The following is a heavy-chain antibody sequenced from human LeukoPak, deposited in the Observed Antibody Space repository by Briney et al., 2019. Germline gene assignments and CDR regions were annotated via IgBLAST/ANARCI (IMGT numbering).Heavy chain of an antibody. CDR2: ISSSSSTI. J-gene: IGHJ5*02. Sequence: GGSLRLSCAASGFTFSNYNMIWVRQAPGKGLECVSYISSSSSTIYYADSVKGRFTISRDNAKNSLYLQMNSLRAEDTAVYYCAREVSGIAAAGNWFDPWGQGTLVTVSS. CDR3: AREVSGIAAAGNWFDP. D-gene: IGHD6-13*01. V-gene: IGHV3-48*01. CDR1: GFTFSNYN.